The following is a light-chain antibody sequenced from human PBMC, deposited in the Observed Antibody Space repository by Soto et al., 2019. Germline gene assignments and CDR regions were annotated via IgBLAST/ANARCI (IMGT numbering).Light chain of an antibody. J-gene: IGLJ2*01. CDR2: DNN. CDR1: SSNIGTNY. Sequence: QSVLTQPPSVSAAPGQTVTISCSGSSSNIGTNYVSWYQQLPGTAPQLLIYDNNKRPTGIPDRFSGSKSGTSATLGITGLQNGDEADYYCGTWDSSLSAGGVFGGGTKLTLL. CDR3: GTWDSSLSAGGV. V-gene: IGLV1-51*01.